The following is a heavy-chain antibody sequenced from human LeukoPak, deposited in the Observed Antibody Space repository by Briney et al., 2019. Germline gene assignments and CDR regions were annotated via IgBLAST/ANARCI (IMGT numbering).Heavy chain of an antibody. CDR1: GFTFSSYA. V-gene: IGHV3-30*04. D-gene: IGHD6-13*01. Sequence: PGRSLRLSCAASGFTFSSYAMHWVRQAPGKGLEWVAVISYDGSNKYYADSVKGRFTISRDNSKNTLYLQMNSLRAEDTAVYYCAKDEYSSSWPYFDYWGQGTLVTVSS. CDR3: AKDEYSSSWPYFDY. CDR2: ISYDGSNK. J-gene: IGHJ4*02.